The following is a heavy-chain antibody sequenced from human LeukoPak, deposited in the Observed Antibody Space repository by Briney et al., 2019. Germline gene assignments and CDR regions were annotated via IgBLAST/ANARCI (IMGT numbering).Heavy chain of an antibody. CDR1: GGSISSSSYS. V-gene: IGHV4-39*07. J-gene: IGHJ4*02. D-gene: IGHD2-2*02. CDR2: IYYSGST. Sequence: SETLSLTCTVSGGSISSSSYSWGWIRQPPGKGLEWIGSIYYSGSTYYNPSLKSRVTISVDTSKNQFSLKLSSVTAADTAVYYCAMRSFIVVVPAAILDYWGQGTLVTVSS. CDR3: AMRSFIVVVPAAILDY.